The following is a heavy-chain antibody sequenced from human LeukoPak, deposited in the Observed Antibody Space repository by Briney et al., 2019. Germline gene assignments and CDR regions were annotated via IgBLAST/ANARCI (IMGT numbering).Heavy chain of an antibody. CDR1: GFAFNRHA. CDR3: AKSDCSPISCYVLDN. Sequence: AGGFLRLSCAASGFAFNRHAMSWVRQAPGKGLEWVSAISGDGADTYHADSVKGRFTIFRDSSTNALYLQMNSLRAEDTAIYYCAKSDCSPISCYVLDNWGQGTLVTVSS. J-gene: IGHJ4*02. CDR2: ISGDGADT. V-gene: IGHV3-23*01. D-gene: IGHD2-2*01.